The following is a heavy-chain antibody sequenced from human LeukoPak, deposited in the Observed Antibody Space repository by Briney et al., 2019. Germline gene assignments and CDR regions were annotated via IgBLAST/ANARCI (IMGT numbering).Heavy chain of an antibody. D-gene: IGHD4-17*01. CDR3: ARLDYGDYSLDP. Sequence: PSETLSLTCTVSGGSISSYYWSWIRQPPGKGLEWIGYIYYSGSTNYNPSLKSRVTISVDTSKNQFSLKLSSVTAADTAVYYCARLDYGDYSLDPWGQGTLVTVSS. V-gene: IGHV4-59*08. CDR2: IYYSGST. CDR1: GGSISSYY. J-gene: IGHJ5*02.